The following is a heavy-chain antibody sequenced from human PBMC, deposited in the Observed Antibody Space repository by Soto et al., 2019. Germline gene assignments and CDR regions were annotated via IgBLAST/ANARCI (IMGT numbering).Heavy chain of an antibody. V-gene: IGHV1-46*01. CDR2: INPSGGRT. D-gene: IGHD3-10*01. CDR3: ARAGENYGSGTFSPPLRYYFNS. J-gene: IGHJ4*02. Sequence: QVQLVQSGTEVKKPGASVNVSCKASGYTFTTHYMHWVRQAPGQRLEWMGIINPSGGRTTYALKFQGRVTVTRDTSTNTVYVELTSLRSEDTAIYFCARAGENYGSGTFSPPLRYYFNSWGQGTLVTVSS. CDR1: GYTFTTHY.